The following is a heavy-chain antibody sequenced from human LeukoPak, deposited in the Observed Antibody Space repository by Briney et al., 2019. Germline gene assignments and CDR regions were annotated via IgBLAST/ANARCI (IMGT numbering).Heavy chain of an antibody. CDR2: INHSGST. J-gene: IGHJ6*02. Sequence: SETLSLTCAVYGGSFSGYYWSWIRQPPGKGLEWIGEINHSGSTNYNPSLKSRVTISVDTSKNQFSLKLSSVTAADTAVYYCARDKYDFWSGPTVNMRREYGMDVWGQGTTVTVSS. CDR1: GGSFSGYY. D-gene: IGHD3-3*01. V-gene: IGHV4-34*01. CDR3: ARDKYDFWSGPTVNMRREYGMDV.